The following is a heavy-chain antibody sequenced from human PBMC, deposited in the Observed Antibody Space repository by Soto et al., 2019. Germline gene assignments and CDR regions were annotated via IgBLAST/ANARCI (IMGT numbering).Heavy chain of an antibody. CDR2: ISAYNGKT. D-gene: IGHD6-19*01. J-gene: IGHJ4*02. CDR3: ATRAGIAVAGTEGGFDY. V-gene: IGHV1-18*04. Sequence: QVQLVQSGAEVKKPGASVKVSCKASGYTFTSYGISWVRQAPGQGLEWMGWISAYNGKTNYAQKLQGRVTMTTDTSTSTAYMELRSLRSDDTAVYYCATRAGIAVAGTEGGFDYWGQGTLVTVSS. CDR1: GYTFTSYG.